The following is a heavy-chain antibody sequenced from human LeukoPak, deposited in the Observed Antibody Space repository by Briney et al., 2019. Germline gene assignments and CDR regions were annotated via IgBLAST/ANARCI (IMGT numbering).Heavy chain of an antibody. CDR3: ARTRGHHATMAYFDY. D-gene: IGHD3-10*01. J-gene: IGHJ4*02. V-gene: IGHV1-2*02. CDR2: INPNGGEA. Sequence: GASVKVSCKASGYTFTDSYIHWVRQAAGQGLEGIGWINPNGGEAIYAQKLQGSVTMTRDTSINTAYMELNRLRSDDTAVYFCARTRGHHATMAYFDYWGQGTLVTVSS. CDR1: GYTFTDSY.